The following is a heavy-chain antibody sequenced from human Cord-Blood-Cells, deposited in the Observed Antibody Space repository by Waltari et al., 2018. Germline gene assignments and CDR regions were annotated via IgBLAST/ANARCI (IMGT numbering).Heavy chain of an antibody. Sequence: QAQLVQSGAEVTKPGASVKVSCTASGSTFTGSFMPWVRQAPGQGLEWMGWINPNSGGTNYAQKFQGRVTMTRDTSISTAYMELSRLRSDDTAVYYCARANWNYAFDIWGQGTMVTVSS. J-gene: IGHJ3*02. CDR2: INPNSGGT. CDR1: GSTFTGSF. CDR3: ARANWNYAFDI. D-gene: IGHD1-7*01. V-gene: IGHV1-2*02.